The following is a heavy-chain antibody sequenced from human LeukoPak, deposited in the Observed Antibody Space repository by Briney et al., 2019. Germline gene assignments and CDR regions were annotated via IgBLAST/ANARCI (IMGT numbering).Heavy chain of an antibody. CDR3: ARGPRAAADDY. J-gene: IGHJ4*02. Sequence: ASVKVSCKASGYTFTYRYLHWVRQAPGQALEWMGWITPFNGNTNYAQKFQDRVTITRDRSMSTAYMELSSLTSEDTAVYYCARGPRAAADDYWGQGTLVTVSS. V-gene: IGHV1-45*02. CDR2: ITPFNGNT. CDR1: GYTFTYRY. D-gene: IGHD6-13*01.